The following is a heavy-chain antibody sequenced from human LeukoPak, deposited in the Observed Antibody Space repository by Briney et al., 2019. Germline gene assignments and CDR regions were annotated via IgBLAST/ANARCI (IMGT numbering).Heavy chain of an antibody. Sequence: SETLSLACTVSGGSISDYYWSWIRQSPGKGLEWIAQIHYSGSTNYNSSLASRVTISMDTSKRQISLKLSSVTAADTAVYYCARDSPFEWAIFGDSFDIWGQGTVVAVSS. CDR2: IHYSGST. J-gene: IGHJ3*02. CDR3: ARDSPFEWAIFGDSFDI. CDR1: GGSISDYY. D-gene: IGHD3-3*01. V-gene: IGHV4-59*01.